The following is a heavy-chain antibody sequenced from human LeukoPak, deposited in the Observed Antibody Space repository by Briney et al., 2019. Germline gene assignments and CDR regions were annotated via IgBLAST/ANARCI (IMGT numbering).Heavy chain of an antibody. Sequence: GASVKVSCKASGYTFTGYYMHWVRQAPGQGREWMGWINPNSGGTNYAQKFQGRVTMTRDTSISTAYMELSRLRSDDTAVYYCARAPRITMVRGRPRGYYYMDVWGKGTTVTISS. CDR1: GYTFTGYY. V-gene: IGHV1-2*02. J-gene: IGHJ6*03. D-gene: IGHD3-10*01. CDR3: ARAPRITMVRGRPRGYYYMDV. CDR2: INPNSGGT.